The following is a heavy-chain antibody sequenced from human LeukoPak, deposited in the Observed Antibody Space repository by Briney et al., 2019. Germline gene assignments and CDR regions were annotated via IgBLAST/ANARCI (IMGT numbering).Heavy chain of an antibody. V-gene: IGHV4-39*07. CDR2: IYYSGST. CDR1: GGSISSSSYY. CDR3: ARRAEGYHFDY. D-gene: IGHD2-15*01. Sequence: SETLSLTCTVSGGSISSSSYYWGWIRQPPGKGLEWIGSIYYSGSTYYNPSLKSRVTISVDTSKNQFSLKLSSVTAADTAVYYCARRAEGYHFDYWGQGTLVTVSS. J-gene: IGHJ4*02.